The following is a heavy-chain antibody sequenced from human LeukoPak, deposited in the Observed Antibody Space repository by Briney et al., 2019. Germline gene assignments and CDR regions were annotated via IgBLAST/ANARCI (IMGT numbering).Heavy chain of an antibody. CDR2: IFYSGST. CDR1: GGPISSYY. CDR3: AARIAVAGYFDY. V-gene: IGHV4-59*12. Sequence: PSETLSLTCTVSGGPISSYYWSWIRQPPGKGLEWIGYIFYSGSTTYNPSLKSRVTISVDTSKNQFSLKLSSVTAADTAVYYCAARIAVAGYFDYWGQGTLVTVSS. J-gene: IGHJ4*02. D-gene: IGHD6-19*01.